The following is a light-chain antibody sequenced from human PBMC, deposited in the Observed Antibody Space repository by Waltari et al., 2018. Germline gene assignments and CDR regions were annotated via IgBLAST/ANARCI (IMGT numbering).Light chain of an antibody. J-gene: IGKJ1*01. CDR3: QHRGK. Sequence: CSHRFLYSYNKKTYIDQYQQNPGRPPELIIYWATTGESRVPGRFCGDGSETDCTLSISSLQAEDVAVYYCQHRGKFGPGTKVEIK. CDR2: WAT. CDR1: HRFLYSYNKKTY. V-gene: IGKV4-1*01.